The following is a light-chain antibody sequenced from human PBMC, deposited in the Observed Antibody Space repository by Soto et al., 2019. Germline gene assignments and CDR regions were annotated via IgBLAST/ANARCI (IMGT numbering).Light chain of an antibody. Sequence: DIQITQSPSTLSAYVGARVTMTCRASQSVSNWLAWYQQKPGKAPKLLIYDASTLEDGVPSRFSGSGSGTEFTLSISSLQPDDYATYYCQQYTSYWTFGQGTKVDIK. V-gene: IGKV1-5*01. CDR1: QSVSNW. J-gene: IGKJ1*01. CDR3: QQYTSYWT. CDR2: DAS.